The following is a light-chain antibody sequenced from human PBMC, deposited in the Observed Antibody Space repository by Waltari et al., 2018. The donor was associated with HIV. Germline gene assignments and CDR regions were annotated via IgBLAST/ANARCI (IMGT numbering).Light chain of an antibody. V-gene: IGLV1-44*01. Sequence: SVLTQPPSASGTPGQGVTISCSGSGSNIGSNAVNWDQQLPGTAPKLRIHSNNQRPSGVPDRFSGSKSGTSASLAISGLQSEDDADYYCAAWDDSLNGPMFGGGTKLTVL. CDR2: SNN. CDR3: AAWDDSLNGPM. CDR1: GSNIGSNA. J-gene: IGLJ3*02.